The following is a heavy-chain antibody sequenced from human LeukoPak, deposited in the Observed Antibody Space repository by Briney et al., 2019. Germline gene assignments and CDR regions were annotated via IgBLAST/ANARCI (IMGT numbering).Heavy chain of an antibody. CDR3: ARDRGFWTVTSPHYFDY. CDR2: ISYDGSNK. Sequence: GSLRLSCAASGFTFSSYAMHWVRQAPGKGLEWVAVISYDGSNKYYADSVKGRFTISRDNSKNTLYLQMNSLRAEDTAVYYCARDRGFWTVTSPHYFDYWGQGTLVTVSS. D-gene: IGHD4-17*01. CDR1: GFTFSSYA. J-gene: IGHJ4*02. V-gene: IGHV3-30*04.